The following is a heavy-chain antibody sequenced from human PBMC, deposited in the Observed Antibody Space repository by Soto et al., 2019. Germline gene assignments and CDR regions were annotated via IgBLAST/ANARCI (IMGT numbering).Heavy chain of an antibody. V-gene: IGHV3-33*01. CDR1: GFTFSSYG. CDR2: IWYDGSNK. J-gene: IGHJ6*02. CDR3: ARDRMPGENIFGVVIYYYYGMDV. Sequence: GSLRLSCAASGFTFSSYGMHWVRQAPGKGLEWVAVIWYDGSNKYYADSVKGRFTISRDNSKNTLYLQMNSLRVEDTAVYYCARDRMPGENIFGVVIYYYYGMDVWGQGTTVTVSS. D-gene: IGHD3-3*02.